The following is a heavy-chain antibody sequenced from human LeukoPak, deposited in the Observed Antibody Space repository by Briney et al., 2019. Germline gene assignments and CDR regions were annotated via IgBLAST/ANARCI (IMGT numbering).Heavy chain of an antibody. D-gene: IGHD6-19*01. J-gene: IGHJ4*02. Sequence: SETLSLTCAVYGGSFSGYYWSWIRQPPGKGLEWIGEINPSGITNYNPSLKSRVTISVDTSKNQFSLKLSSVTAADTAVYYCARAYSSGWYYQDWGQGTLVTVSS. CDR2: INPSGIT. CDR3: ARAYSSGWYYQD. V-gene: IGHV4-34*01. CDR1: GGSFSGYY.